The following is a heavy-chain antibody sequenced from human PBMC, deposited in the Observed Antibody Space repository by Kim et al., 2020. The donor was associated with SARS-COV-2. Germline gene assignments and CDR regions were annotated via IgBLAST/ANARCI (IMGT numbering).Heavy chain of an antibody. J-gene: IGHJ5*02. CDR1: GFTFSSYE. CDR3: ARHYGSGGGWFDP. CDR2: ISSSGSTI. Sequence: GGSLRLSCAASGFTFSSYEMNWVRQAPGKGLEWVSYISSSGSTIYYADSVKGRFTISRDNAKNSLYLQMKSLRAEDTAVYYCARHYGSGGGWFDPWGQGTLVTVSS. D-gene: IGHD3-10*01. V-gene: IGHV3-48*03.